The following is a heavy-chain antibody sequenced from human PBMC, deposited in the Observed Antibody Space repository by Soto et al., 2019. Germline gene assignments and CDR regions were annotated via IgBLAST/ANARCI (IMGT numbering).Heavy chain of an antibody. V-gene: IGHV3-48*01. CDR1: GFTFSSYS. D-gene: IGHD3-10*01. CDR2: ISSSISTI. CDR3: ARDIPILWFGELTDYDAFDI. Sequence: GGSLRLSCAASGFTFSSYSMNWVRQATGKGLEWVSYISSSISTIYYAHSVKGRFTISRDNTKNSLYLQMNSLKAEATAVYYCARDIPILWFGELTDYDAFDIWGQGTMVTVSS. J-gene: IGHJ3*02.